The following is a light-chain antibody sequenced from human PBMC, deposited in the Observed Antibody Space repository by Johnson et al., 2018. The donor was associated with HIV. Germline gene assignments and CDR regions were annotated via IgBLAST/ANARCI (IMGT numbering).Light chain of an antibody. Sequence: QPVLTQPPSVSAAPGQKVTISCSGSSSNIGNNYVSWYQQLPGTAPKLLIYESNQRPSGIPDRFSGSKSGTSATLGITGLKTGDEADYYCGAWDSSLSAGIFGTGTNVTVL. V-gene: IGLV1-51*02. CDR1: SSNIGNNY. J-gene: IGLJ1*01. CDR3: GAWDSSLSAGI. CDR2: ESN.